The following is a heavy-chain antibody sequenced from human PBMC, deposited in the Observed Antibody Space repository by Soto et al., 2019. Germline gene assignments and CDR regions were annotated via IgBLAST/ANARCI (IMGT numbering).Heavy chain of an antibody. D-gene: IGHD2-15*01. Sequence: QVQLQESGPGLVKPSQTLSLTCTVSGGSISSGDYYWSWIGQPPGKGLEWIGYIYDSGSTYYNPSLKRRLTISVATSKNQFSLKLNAVTAADTGVYFCAKSDYCSGGGCSLWFDPWGQGTLVTVSS. CDR3: AKSDYCSGGGCSLWFDP. V-gene: IGHV4-30-4*01. CDR2: IYDSGST. J-gene: IGHJ5*02. CDR1: GGSISSGDYY.